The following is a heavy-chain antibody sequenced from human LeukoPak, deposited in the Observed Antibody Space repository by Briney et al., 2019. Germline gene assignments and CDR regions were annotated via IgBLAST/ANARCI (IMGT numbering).Heavy chain of an antibody. J-gene: IGHJ4*02. CDR1: GFSYRGYY. CDR2: ISDSGSYT. Sequence: GGSLRLSCAASGFSYRGYYMSWIRQAPGKGLEWVAYISDSGSYTNYADFVRGRFTISRANAKKSLFLQMIDLRPEAAAVYYCARTVGRGPGGHFDYWGQGALVTVSS. V-gene: IGHV3-11*03. D-gene: IGHD4-23*01. CDR3: ARTVGRGPGGHFDY.